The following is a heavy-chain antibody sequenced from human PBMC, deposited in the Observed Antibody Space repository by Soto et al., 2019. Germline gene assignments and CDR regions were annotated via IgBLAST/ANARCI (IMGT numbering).Heavy chain of an antibody. J-gene: IGHJ2*01. CDR2: IDDDGGKR. CDR3: ARNGCPEGVCLDL. V-gene: IGHV3-33*08. CDR1: GFTFRTYG. Sequence: QVQLVESGGGVVQPGRSLRLSCIASGFTFRTYGMHWVRQSPGKGQEWMAGIDDDGGKRYYADSVKGRLTISRDDSQGALYLQMNSLRAEDTAVYYCARNGCPEGVCLDLWGRGTLVTVSS. D-gene: IGHD2-8*01.